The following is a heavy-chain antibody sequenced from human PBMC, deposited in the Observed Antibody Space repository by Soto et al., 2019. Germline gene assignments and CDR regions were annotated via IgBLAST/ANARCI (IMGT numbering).Heavy chain of an antibody. V-gene: IGHV1-3*01. D-gene: IGHD6-19*01. CDR2: INAGNGNT. J-gene: IGHJ4*02. CDR3: AVSYSSGWYWLVY. Sequence: ASVKVSCKASGYTFTSYAMHWVRQAPGQRLEWMGWINAGNGNTEYSQKFQGRVTITRDTSASTAYMELSSLRSEDTAVYYCAVSYSSGWYWLVYWGQGTLVTVSS. CDR1: GYTFTSYA.